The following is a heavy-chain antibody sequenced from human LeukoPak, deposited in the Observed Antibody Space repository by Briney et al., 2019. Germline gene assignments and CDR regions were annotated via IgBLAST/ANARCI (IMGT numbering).Heavy chain of an antibody. CDR3: ARGRFLEWLGPDY. D-gene: IGHD3-3*01. Sequence: GGSLRLSCAASGITFSNYYMSWLRQAPGKGLEWVSYISGSGSTIYYADSVKGRFTISRDNAKNSLFLQMNSLRAEDTAVYYCARGRFLEWLGPDYWGQGTLVTVSS. J-gene: IGHJ4*02. V-gene: IGHV3-11*04. CDR2: ISGSGSTI. CDR1: GITFSNYY.